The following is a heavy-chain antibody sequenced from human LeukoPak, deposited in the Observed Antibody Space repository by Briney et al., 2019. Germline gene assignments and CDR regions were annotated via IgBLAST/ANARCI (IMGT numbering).Heavy chain of an antibody. D-gene: IGHD4-23*01. Sequence: PGGSLRLSCAASGFNFNNYAMSWVRQAPGKGLEWVSGISGRGGSGSTYYADSVKGRFTISRDNAKNSLYLQMNSLRAEDTAVYYCAGLFREVTDFHYWGQGSLVAVSS. J-gene: IGHJ4*02. V-gene: IGHV3-23*01. CDR3: AGLFREVTDFHY. CDR1: GFNFNNYA. CDR2: ISGRGGSGST.